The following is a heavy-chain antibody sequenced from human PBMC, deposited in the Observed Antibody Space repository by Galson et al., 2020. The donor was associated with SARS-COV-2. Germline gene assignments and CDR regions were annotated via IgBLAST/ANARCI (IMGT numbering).Heavy chain of an antibody. CDR2: VSWNSGRI. V-gene: IGHV3-9*01. CDR1: GFTFDDFA. Sequence: LSLTCAASGFTFDDFAMHWVRQAPGKGLEWVAGVSWNSGRIVYADSVKGRFTISRDNAKNSLYLQMNSLGTEDTAFYYCAKGVVYSSPSYFDSWGQGTLVTVSS. D-gene: IGHD2-8*02. J-gene: IGHJ4*02. CDR3: AKGVVYSSPSYFDS.